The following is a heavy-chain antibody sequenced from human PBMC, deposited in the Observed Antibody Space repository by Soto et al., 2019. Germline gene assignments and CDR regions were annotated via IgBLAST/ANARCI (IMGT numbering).Heavy chain of an antibody. CDR3: ASSSGNNYGVGTNYYFDY. Sequence: QVQLVQSGAEVKKPGSSVTVSCKTSGGTFSTYSIVWVRQAPGEGLEWMGGIIPIFGTANYAQQFQDRVTITADKSTNTAFMELSSLKSEDTAMYYCASSSGNNYGVGTNYYFDYWGQGTLVTVSS. J-gene: IGHJ4*02. D-gene: IGHD1-26*01. CDR2: IIPIFGTA. CDR1: GGTFSTYS. V-gene: IGHV1-69*06.